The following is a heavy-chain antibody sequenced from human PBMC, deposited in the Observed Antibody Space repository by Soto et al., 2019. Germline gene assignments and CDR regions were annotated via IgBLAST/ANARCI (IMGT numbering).Heavy chain of an antibody. V-gene: IGHV3-30-3*01. D-gene: IGHD3-22*01. CDR2: ISYDGSNK. CDR1: GFTFSSYA. Sequence: QVQLVESGGGVVQPGRSLRLSCAASGFTFSSYAMHWVRQAPGKGLEWVAVISYDGSNKYYADSVKGRFTISRDNSKNTLYLQMNSLRAEDTAVYYCARAGGVVVISGAFDIWCQGTMVTVSS. J-gene: IGHJ3*02. CDR3: ARAGGVVVISGAFDI.